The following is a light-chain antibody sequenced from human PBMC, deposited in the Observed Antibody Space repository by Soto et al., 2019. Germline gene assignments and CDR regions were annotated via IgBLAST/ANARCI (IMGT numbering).Light chain of an antibody. Sequence: QSALTQPASVSGSPGQSITISCTGTSSDVGGYNYVSWYQQHPGKAPKLMIYEVSNRPSGFSNRFSGSKSGNTASLTISGLQAEDEADYYCSSYTTSSTHWVFGGGTQLTVL. J-gene: IGLJ3*02. CDR3: SSYTTSSTHWV. CDR2: EVS. CDR1: SSDVGGYNY. V-gene: IGLV2-14*01.